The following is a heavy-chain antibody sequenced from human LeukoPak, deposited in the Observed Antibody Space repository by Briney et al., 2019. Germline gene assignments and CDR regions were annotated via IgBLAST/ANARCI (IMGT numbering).Heavy chain of an antibody. D-gene: IGHD6-13*01. Sequence: ASVKVSCKASGYTFTGYYMHWVRQAPGQGLEWMGWINPNSGGTNYAQKFRGRVTMTRDTSISTAYMELSRLRSDDTAVYYCARVAAAGTYYYYYMDVWGKGTTVTVSS. CDR3: ARVAAAGTYYYYYMDV. CDR2: INPNSGGT. J-gene: IGHJ6*03. V-gene: IGHV1-2*02. CDR1: GYTFTGYY.